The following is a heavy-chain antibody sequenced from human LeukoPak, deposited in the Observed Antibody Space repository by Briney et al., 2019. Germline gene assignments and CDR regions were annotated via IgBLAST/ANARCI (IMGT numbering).Heavy chain of an antibody. Sequence: GGSLRLSCAASGLTFKIYSMHWVRQAPGKGLEWVAVIGGRGDSIFYADSVKGRFTISRDNSKNTVDLQMSSLRAEDTAIYYCAKDYYETSGCFDSWGQGSLVSVSS. V-gene: IGHV3-23*01. CDR1: GLTFKIYS. CDR2: IGGRGDSI. CDR3: AKDYYETSGCFDS. J-gene: IGHJ4*02. D-gene: IGHD3-22*01.